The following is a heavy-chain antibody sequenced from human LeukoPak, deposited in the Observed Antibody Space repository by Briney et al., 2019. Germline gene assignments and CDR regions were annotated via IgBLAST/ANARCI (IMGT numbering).Heavy chain of an antibody. CDR1: GYTFTSYG. V-gene: IGHV1-18*01. D-gene: IGHD1-7*01. J-gene: IGHJ6*02. CDR2: ISAYNGNT. CDR3: ARDEELGLRLNYYGMDV. Sequence: GASVKVSCKASGYTFTSYGISWVRQAPGQGLEWMGWISAYNGNTNYAQKLQGRVTMTTDTSTSTAYMELRSLRSDDTAVYYCARDEELGLRLNYYGMDVWGQGTTVTVSS.